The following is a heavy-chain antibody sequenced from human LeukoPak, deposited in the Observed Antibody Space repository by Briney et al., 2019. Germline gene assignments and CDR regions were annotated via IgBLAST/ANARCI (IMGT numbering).Heavy chain of an antibody. Sequence: GSLRLSCAASGFTFSNYWMSWVRQAPGKGLEWVANIKEDGSEKYYEDSVKGRFTISRDNAKNLVYLQMNSLRAEDTVVYYCTRDNRYYYWGQGTVVTVSS. J-gene: IGHJ4*02. CDR3: TRDNRYYY. D-gene: IGHD2-21*01. V-gene: IGHV3-7*01. CDR1: GFTFSNYW. CDR2: IKEDGSEK.